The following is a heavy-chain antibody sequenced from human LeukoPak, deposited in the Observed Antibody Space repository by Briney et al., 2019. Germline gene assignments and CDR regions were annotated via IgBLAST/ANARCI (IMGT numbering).Heavy chain of an antibody. Sequence: SETLSLTCAVYGGSFSGYYWSWIRQPPGKGLEWIGEINHSGSTNYNPSLKSRVTISVDTSKNQFSLKLSSVTAADTAVYYCASSIYGNSDYWGQGTLVTVSS. CDR2: INHSGST. CDR1: GGSFSGYY. D-gene: IGHD6-6*01. V-gene: IGHV4-34*01. CDR3: ASSIYGNSDY. J-gene: IGHJ4*02.